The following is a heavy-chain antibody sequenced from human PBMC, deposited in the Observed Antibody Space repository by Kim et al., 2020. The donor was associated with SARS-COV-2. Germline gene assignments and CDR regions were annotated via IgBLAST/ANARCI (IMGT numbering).Heavy chain of an antibody. V-gene: IGHV3-48*03. CDR3: ARDSIGHYYGSGSYYTTGD. CDR2: ISSSGSTI. J-gene: IGHJ4*01. Sequence: GGSLRLSCAASGFTFSSYEMNWVRQAPGKGLEWVSYISSSGSTIYYADSVKGRFTISRDNAKNSLYLQMNSLRAEDTAVYYCARDSIGHYYGSGSYYTTGDWGHGTLVTVSS. CDR1: GFTFSSYE. D-gene: IGHD3-10*01.